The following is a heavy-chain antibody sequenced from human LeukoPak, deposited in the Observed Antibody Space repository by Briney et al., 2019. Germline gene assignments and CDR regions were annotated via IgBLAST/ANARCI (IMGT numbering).Heavy chain of an antibody. CDR2: IHSSGTTK. J-gene: IGHJ4*02. V-gene: IGHV3-48*03. D-gene: IGHD3-9*01. CDR1: GFTVSNFE. Sequence: GGSLSLSCAASGFTVSNFEMNWVRQSPGKGLEWISYIHSSGTTKTYADSVEGRFTISRANAKNSLYLEMKNLRAEDTAVYYCAGWVLTGLYDTLFDFWGPGTLAAVSS. CDR3: AGWVLTGLYDTLFDF.